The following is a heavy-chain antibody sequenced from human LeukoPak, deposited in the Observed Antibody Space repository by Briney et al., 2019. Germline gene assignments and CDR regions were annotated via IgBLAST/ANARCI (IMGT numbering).Heavy chain of an antibody. J-gene: IGHJ4*02. CDR1: GGSISSDNW. Sequence: SETLSLTCAVSGGSISSDNWWTWLRPPPGKGLEWIGQIYHSGSTNYSPSLKSRVTISVDKSKNTFSLKLSSVTAADTAVYYCARDDSGPYAALDYWGQGTLVTVSS. D-gene: IGHD1-26*01. V-gene: IGHV4-4*02. CDR3: ARDDSGPYAALDY. CDR2: IYHSGST.